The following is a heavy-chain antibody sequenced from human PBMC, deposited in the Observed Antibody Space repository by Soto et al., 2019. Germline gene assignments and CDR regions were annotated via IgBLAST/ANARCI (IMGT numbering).Heavy chain of an antibody. D-gene: IGHD2-15*01. Sequence: QVQLVQSGAEVKKPGASMKVSCEASGYTFTSHYLNWVRQATGQGLEWLGWMNPHSGNTGYAQKFQGRVDMPRNNSIDTAYMELSSLRSEVTAVNYVAMGRLGYCSGGSCHDVFGIWGQGTTDTVSS. CDR3: AMGRLGYCSGGSCHDVFGI. J-gene: IGHJ3*02. CDR2: MNPHSGNT. CDR1: GYTFTSHY. V-gene: IGHV1-8*01.